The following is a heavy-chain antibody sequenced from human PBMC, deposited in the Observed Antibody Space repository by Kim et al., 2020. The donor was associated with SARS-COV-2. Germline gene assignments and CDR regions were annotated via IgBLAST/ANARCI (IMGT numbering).Heavy chain of an antibody. CDR3: ARCTSYYNVFDY. V-gene: IGHV1-18*01. Sequence: KYARKLQGRVTMTTDTSTSTAYMELRSLRSDDTAVYYCARCTSYYNVFDYWGQGTLVTVSS. D-gene: IGHD3-9*01. J-gene: IGHJ4*02.